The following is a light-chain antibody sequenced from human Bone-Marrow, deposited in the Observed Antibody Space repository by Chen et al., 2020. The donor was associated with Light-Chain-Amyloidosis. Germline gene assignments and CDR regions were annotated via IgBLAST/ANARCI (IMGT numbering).Light chain of an antibody. Sequence: AIRMTQSXXSLSXSTGDRVTITCRASQGISSYLAWYQQKPGKAPKLLXYAASTLQSXXPSRFSGSGSGTDXTXTIXXLQSXDFAXXYCQQYYSYPPVTFGQGTKLEIK. CDR2: AAS. V-gene: IGKV1-8*01. CDR3: QQYYSYPPVT. J-gene: IGKJ2*01. CDR1: QGISSY.